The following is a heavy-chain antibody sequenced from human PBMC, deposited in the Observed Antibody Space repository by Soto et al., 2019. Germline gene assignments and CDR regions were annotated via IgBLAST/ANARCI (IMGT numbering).Heavy chain of an antibody. CDR3: ARDGGSYYDILTGYIFGGYFDY. Sequence: GASVKVSCKASGYTFTSYYMHWVRQAPGQGLEWMGIINPSGGSTSYAQKFQGRVTMTRDTSTSTVYMELSSLRSEDTAVYYCARDGGSYYDILTGYIFGGYFDYWGQGTLVTVSS. V-gene: IGHV1-46*01. D-gene: IGHD3-9*01. CDR2: INPSGGST. CDR1: GYTFTSYY. J-gene: IGHJ4*02.